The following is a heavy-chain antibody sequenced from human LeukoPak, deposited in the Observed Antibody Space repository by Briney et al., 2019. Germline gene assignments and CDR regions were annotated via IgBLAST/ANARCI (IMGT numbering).Heavy chain of an antibody. CDR2: INPSGGST. D-gene: IGHD5-24*01. Sequence: ASVKVSCKASGYTFTSYYMHWVRQAPGQGLEWMGIINPSGGSTSYAQKFQGRVTMTRDMSTSTAYMELSSLRSEDTAVYYCARAARDGYNPDYWGQGTLVTVSP. J-gene: IGHJ4*02. CDR3: ARAARDGYNPDY. V-gene: IGHV1-46*01. CDR1: GYTFTSYY.